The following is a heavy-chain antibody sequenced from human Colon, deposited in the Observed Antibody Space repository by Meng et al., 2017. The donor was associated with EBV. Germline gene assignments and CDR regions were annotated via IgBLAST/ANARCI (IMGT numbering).Heavy chain of an antibody. J-gene: IGHJ4*02. CDR2: IYYTGST. Sequence: VRLHLSGPGLVKPFQPSSLTCTVSGGSINSGDYYCSWIRQPPGKGLEWIGYIYYTGSTYYNPSLKSRVTISMDTSKNQFSLRLSSVTAADTAVYYCARNYYFDYWGQGTLVTVSS. CDR1: GGSINSGDYY. V-gene: IGHV4-30-4*01. CDR3: ARNYYFDY.